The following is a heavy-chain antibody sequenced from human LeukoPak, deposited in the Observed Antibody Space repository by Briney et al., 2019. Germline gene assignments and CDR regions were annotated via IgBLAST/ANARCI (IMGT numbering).Heavy chain of an antibody. CDR3: ARAYDFWSGYRPDY. D-gene: IGHD3-3*01. CDR1: GFTFDDYG. V-gene: IGHV3-20*04. J-gene: IGHJ4*02. CDR2: INWNGGST. Sequence: GGSLRLSCAASGFTFDDYGMSWVRQAPGKGLEWVSGINWNGGSTGYADSVKGRFTISRDNAKNYLYLQMKSLRAEDTALYYCARAYDFWSGYRPDYWGQGTLVTVSS.